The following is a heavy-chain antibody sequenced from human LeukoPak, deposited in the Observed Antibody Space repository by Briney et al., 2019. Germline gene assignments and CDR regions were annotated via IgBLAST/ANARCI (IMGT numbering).Heavy chain of an antibody. CDR3: ARVDDWNALEY. D-gene: IGHD1-1*01. J-gene: IGHJ4*02. Sequence: PSETLSLTCTVSGGSLNNYYWSGIPQPPGKALEWIGYIYYSGSTNYNPSLKSRVTISVDTSKNQFSLKLNSVTAADTALYYCARVDDWNALEYWGQGTLVTVSS. V-gene: IGHV4-59*01. CDR2: IYYSGST. CDR1: GGSLNNYY.